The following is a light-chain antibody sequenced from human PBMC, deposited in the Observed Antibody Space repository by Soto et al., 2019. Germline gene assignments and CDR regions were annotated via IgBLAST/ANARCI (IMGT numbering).Light chain of an antibody. J-gene: IGLJ3*02. CDR2: NNN. Sequence: QSVLTQPPSASGTPGQRVTISCSGSNFNIGSHTVNWYQQLPGTTPKLLMHNNNQRPSGVPDRFSGSKSGTSASLAISGLQSEEEADYTCSVWDDSRRGWVFGGGTKLTVL. CDR3: SVWDDSRRGWV. CDR1: NFNIGSHT. V-gene: IGLV1-44*01.